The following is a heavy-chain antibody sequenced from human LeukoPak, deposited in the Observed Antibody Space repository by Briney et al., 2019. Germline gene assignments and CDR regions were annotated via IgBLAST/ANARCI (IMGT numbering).Heavy chain of an antibody. CDR3: ARVRVITMFDP. V-gene: IGHV4-34*01. CDR2: INHSGST. J-gene: IGHJ5*02. Sequence: PSETLSLTCAVYGGSFSGYYWSWIRQPPGKGLEWIGEINHSGSTNYNPSLKCRVTISVDTSKNQFSLKLSSVTAADTAVYYCARVRVITMFDPWGQGTLVTVSS. CDR1: GGSFSGYY. D-gene: IGHD3-22*01.